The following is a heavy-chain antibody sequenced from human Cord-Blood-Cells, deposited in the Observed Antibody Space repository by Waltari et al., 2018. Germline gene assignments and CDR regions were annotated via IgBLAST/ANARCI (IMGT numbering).Heavy chain of an antibody. J-gene: IGHJ3*02. Sequence: EVQLLESGGGLVQPGGSLRLSCAASGFTFSSYAMSWVRQALGKGLGWVSAIMGSGGSTYSEDHVKGRFTIPRNNSKNALYLQMNSLRAEDTAVYYCAREEAEYDAFDIWGQVTMVTVSS. CDR3: AREEAEYDAFDI. CDR1: GFTFSSYA. D-gene: IGHD1-26*01. V-gene: IGHV3-23*01. CDR2: IMGSGGST.